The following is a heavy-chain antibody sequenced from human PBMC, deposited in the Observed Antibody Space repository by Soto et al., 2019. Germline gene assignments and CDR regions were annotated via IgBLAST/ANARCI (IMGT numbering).Heavy chain of an antibody. CDR1: GFTFGDYA. D-gene: IGHD3-3*01. Sequence: GGSLRLSCTASGFTFGDYAMSWFRQAPGKGLEWVGFIRSKAYGGITEYAASVKGRFTISRDDSKSIAYLQMNSLKTEDTAVYYCTRAGGAYDFWSGYYPIYYYYGMDVWGQGTTVTVSS. CDR3: TRAGGAYDFWSGYYPIYYYYGMDV. CDR2: IRSKAYGGIT. V-gene: IGHV3-49*03. J-gene: IGHJ6*02.